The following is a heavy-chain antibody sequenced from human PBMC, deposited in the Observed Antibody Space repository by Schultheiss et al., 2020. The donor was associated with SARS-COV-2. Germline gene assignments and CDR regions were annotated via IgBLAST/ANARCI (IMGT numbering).Heavy chain of an antibody. V-gene: IGHV3-43*01. D-gene: IGHD2-15*01. CDR1: GFTFSSYA. J-gene: IGHJ4*02. CDR2: ISWDGGST. Sequence: GGSLRLSCAASGFTFSSYAMHWVRQAPGKGLEWVSLISWDGGSTYYADSVKGRFTISRDNSKNSLYLQMNSLRTEDTALYYCAKDRGYCSGGSCYSAVLDYWGQGTLVTVSS. CDR3: AKDRGYCSGGSCYSAVLDY.